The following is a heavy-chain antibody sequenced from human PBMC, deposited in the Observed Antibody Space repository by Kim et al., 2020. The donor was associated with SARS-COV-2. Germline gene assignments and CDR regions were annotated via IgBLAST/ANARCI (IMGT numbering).Heavy chain of an antibody. Sequence: GSEKYYVDSVKGRFTISRDNVKNSLYLQMNSLRVEDTAVYYCARTGRLAGIWGQGTMVTVSS. J-gene: IGHJ3*02. V-gene: IGHV3-7*03. CDR3: ARTGRLAGI. CDR2: GSEK.